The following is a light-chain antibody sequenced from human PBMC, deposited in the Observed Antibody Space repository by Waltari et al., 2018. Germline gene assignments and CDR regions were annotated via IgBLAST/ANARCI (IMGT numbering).Light chain of an antibody. J-gene: IGKJ1*01. Sequence: DIQMTQSPSSLSSSVGDRVTITCRASQGVSNYLNWYQQKPGKAPNLLIYAASSLQGGGPSRFSGSGSGTDFTLTISSLQPEEFATYYCQQSYSTPPTFGQGTKVEIK. CDR1: QGVSNY. CDR3: QQSYSTPPT. V-gene: IGKV1-39*01. CDR2: AAS.